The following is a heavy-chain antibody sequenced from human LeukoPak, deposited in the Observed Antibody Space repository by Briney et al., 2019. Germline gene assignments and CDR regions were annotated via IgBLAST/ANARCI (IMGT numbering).Heavy chain of an antibody. V-gene: IGHV7-4-1*02. CDR1: GYTFTSYG. J-gene: IGHJ3*02. CDR3: ARAPLTYYYDSSGSCDI. D-gene: IGHD3-22*01. CDR2: TNTNTGNP. Sequence: ASVKVSCKASGYTFTSYGISWVRQAPGQGLEWMGWTNTNTGNPTYAQGFTGRFVFSLDTSVSTAYLQISSLKAEDTAVYYCARAPLTYYYDSSGSCDIWGQGTMVTVSS.